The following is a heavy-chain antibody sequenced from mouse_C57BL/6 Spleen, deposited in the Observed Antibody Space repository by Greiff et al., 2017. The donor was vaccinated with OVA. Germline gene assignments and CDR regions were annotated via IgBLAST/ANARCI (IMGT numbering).Heavy chain of an antibody. Sequence: VQLQQPGAELVRPGSSVKLSCKASGYTFTSYWMHWVKQRPIQGLEWIGNIDPSDSETHYNQKFKDKATLTVDKSSSTAYMQLSSLTSEDSAVYYCARSKGPYDYDSYYFDYWGQGTTLTVSS. J-gene: IGHJ2*01. CDR2: IDPSDSET. V-gene: IGHV1-52*01. CDR3: ARSKGPYDYDSYYFDY. CDR1: GYTFTSYW. D-gene: IGHD2-4*01.